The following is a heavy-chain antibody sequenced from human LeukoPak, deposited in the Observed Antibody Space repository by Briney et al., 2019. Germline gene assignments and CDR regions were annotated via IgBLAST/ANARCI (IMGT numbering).Heavy chain of an antibody. D-gene: IGHD3-9*01. CDR1: GYTFTSYA. CDR2: INAGNGNT. CDR3: AIDPLRYFGIVTLSYSMDV. Sequence: RASVKVSCKASGYTFTSYAMHWVRQAPGQRLEWMGWINAGNGNTKYSQKFQGRVTITRDTSASTAYMELSSLRSEDTAVYYCAIDPLRYFGIVTLSYSMDVWGKGTTVTVSS. J-gene: IGHJ6*04. V-gene: IGHV1-3*01.